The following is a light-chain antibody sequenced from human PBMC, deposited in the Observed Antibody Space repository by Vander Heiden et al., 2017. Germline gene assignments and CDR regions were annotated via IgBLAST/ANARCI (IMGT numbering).Light chain of an antibody. CDR3: QQDYTTHS. V-gene: IGKV4-1*01. J-gene: IGKJ3*01. CDR1: QSVLYSSNNKNY. CDR2: WAS. Sequence: DIVMTQSPDSLAVSLGERATINCKSSQSVLYSSNNKNYLAWYQQKPGQPPKLLIYWASTRESGVPDRFSGSGSGTDFTLTSNSRQAEDVAVYYWQQDYTTHSFGHGTKVDIK.